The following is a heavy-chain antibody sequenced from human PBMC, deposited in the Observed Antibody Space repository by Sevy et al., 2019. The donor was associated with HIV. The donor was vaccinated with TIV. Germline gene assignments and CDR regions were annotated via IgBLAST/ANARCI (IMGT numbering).Heavy chain of an antibody. J-gene: IGHJ4*02. CDR3: AKGTTTYNYGTVDY. Sequence: GGSLRLSCEASGFTFSNYAMNWVRQAPGKGLEWVSIISGSVGSTYYADSVKGRFTIPRDNSKNTLYLQMNSLRGEDTAVYYCAKGTTTYNYGTVDYWGQGTLVTVSS. CDR2: ISGSVGST. CDR1: GFTFSNYA. D-gene: IGHD5-18*01. V-gene: IGHV3-23*01.